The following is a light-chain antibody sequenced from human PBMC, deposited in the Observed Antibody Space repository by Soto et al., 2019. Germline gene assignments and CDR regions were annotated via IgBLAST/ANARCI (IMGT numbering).Light chain of an antibody. Sequence: QSALTQPASVSGSPGQSVTISCTGTSSDVGSYNFVSWYQQHPGKAPKLMISDVSQRPSGVSNRFSGSKSGNTASLTVSGLQAEDEADYYCISYTGSNTWVFGGGTKLTVL. V-gene: IGLV2-14*01. CDR2: DVS. CDR1: SSDVGSYNF. J-gene: IGLJ3*02. CDR3: ISYTGSNTWV.